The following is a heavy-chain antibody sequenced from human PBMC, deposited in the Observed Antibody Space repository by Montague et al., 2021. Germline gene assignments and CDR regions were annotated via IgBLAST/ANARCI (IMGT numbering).Heavy chain of an antibody. J-gene: IGHJ4*01. V-gene: IGHV4-59*02. CDR2: MRSSGSP. Sequence: SETLSLTCTVSGGSVNGYDWWWIRQPPGKGLEWIGYMRSSGSPNYNPSSKSRLAISIDRSRNQFSLELSFVSAADTAIYFCGWDYWGSIDYWGHGILVTLSS. CDR3: GWDYWGSIDY. D-gene: IGHD7-27*01. CDR1: GGSVNGYD.